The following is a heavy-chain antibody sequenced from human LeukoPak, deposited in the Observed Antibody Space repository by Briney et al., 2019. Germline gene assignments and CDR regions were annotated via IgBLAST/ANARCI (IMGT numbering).Heavy chain of an antibody. CDR3: ARSTSRLWFGENGDY. Sequence: ASVKVSCKASGYTFTGYYMHWVRQAPGQGLEWMGWISPNSGGTNYSQKFQGRVTITRDTSASTAYMELSSLRSEDTAVYYCARSTSRLWFGENGDYWGQGTLVTVSS. CDR1: GYTFTGYY. J-gene: IGHJ4*02. CDR2: ISPNSGGT. D-gene: IGHD3-10*01. V-gene: IGHV1-2*02.